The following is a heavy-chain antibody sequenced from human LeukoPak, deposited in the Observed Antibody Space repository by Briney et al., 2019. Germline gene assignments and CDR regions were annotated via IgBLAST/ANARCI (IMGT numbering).Heavy chain of an antibody. Sequence: PGRSMRLSCAASGFSFSSYAMNWVRQPPGKGLEWVSGISGSGSTTCYAGSVKGRFTISRDNSKNTLFLQMDSLRAEGTAVYYCAKAAYGSGRGQLDYWGQGALVTVSS. CDR3: AKAAYGSGRGQLDY. V-gene: IGHV3-23*01. CDR2: ISGSGSTT. D-gene: IGHD6-19*01. J-gene: IGHJ4*02. CDR1: GFSFSSYA.